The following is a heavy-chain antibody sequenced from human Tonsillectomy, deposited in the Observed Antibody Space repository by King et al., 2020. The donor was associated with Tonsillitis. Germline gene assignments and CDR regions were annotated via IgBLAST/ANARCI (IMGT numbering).Heavy chain of an antibody. J-gene: IGHJ4*02. CDR2: VSAHSGDT. D-gene: IGHD6-13*01. CDR3: ARDLSWLQLAD. CDR1: GYTFTTYG. V-gene: IGHV1-18*01. Sequence: VQLVQSGVEVKRPGASVKVSCKASGYTFTTYGVSWVRQVPGQGLEWMGWVSAHSGDTKYAQQYQGRVTMTTDTSTSTAYMELRSLRSDDTAVYYCARDLSWLQLADWGQGTLVIVSS.